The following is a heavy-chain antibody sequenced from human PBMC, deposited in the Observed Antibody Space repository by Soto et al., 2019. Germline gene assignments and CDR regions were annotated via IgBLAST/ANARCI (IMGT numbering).Heavy chain of an antibody. V-gene: IGHV3-7*03. J-gene: IGHJ6*02. CDR3: ARGQTSYYYYYGMDV. CDR2: IKQDGSEK. CDR1: GFTFSSYW. Sequence: GSLRLSCAASGFTFSSYWMSRVRQAPGKGLEWVANIKQDGSEKYYVDSVKGRFTISRDNAKNSLYLQMNSLRAEDTAVYYCARGQTSYYYYYGMDVWGQGTTVTVSS.